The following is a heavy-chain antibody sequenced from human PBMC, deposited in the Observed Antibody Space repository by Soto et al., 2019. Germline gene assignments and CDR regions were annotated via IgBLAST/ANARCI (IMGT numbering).Heavy chain of an antibody. CDR1: GFTFRSYV. V-gene: IGHV3-30*19. D-gene: IGHD3-16*01. J-gene: IGHJ1*01. CDR2: TSYEGSNK. CDR3: ARWGTTGGLDV. Sequence: QVQLVESGGGVVQPGTSLRVSCVGSGFTFRSYVIHWVRQAPGKGLEWVALTSYEGSNKYYGDSVRGRFTISRDNSRNTVDLQMDSLRVEDTALYYCARWGTTGGLDVWGQGTLVSVSS.